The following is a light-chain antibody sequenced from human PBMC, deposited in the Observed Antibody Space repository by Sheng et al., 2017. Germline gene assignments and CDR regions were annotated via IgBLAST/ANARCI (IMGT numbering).Light chain of an antibody. CDR2: AAS. CDR3: QQANSFPPT. J-gene: IGKJ4*01. V-gene: IGKV1-39*01. CDR1: QSISSY. Sequence: DIQMTQSPSSLSASVGDRVTITCRASQSISSYLNWYQQKPGKAPKLLIYAASSLQSGVPSRFSGSGSGTDFTLTINSLQPEDFATYFCQQANSFPPTFGGGPKVEIK.